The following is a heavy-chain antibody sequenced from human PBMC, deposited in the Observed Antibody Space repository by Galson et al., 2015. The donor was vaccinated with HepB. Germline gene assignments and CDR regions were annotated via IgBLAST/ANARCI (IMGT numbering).Heavy chain of an antibody. CDR2: IYYSGST. D-gene: IGHD5-18*01. CDR1: GGSISSYH. V-gene: IGHV4-59*01. CDR3: ARFRHTALVTPWYFDY. Sequence: ETLSLTCTVSGGSISSYHWSWIRQPPGKGLEWIGYIYYSGSTNYNPSLKSRVTLSVDTSKNQFSLKLSSVTAADTAVYYCARFRHTALVTPWYFDYWGQGTLVTVSS. J-gene: IGHJ4*02.